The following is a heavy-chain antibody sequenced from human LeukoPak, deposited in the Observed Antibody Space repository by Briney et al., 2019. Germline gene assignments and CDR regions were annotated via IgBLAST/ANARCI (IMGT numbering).Heavy chain of an antibody. D-gene: IGHD2-21*01. V-gene: IGHV3-7*04. CDR2: ISQDGGEK. Sequence: PGGSLRLSCAGSGFTFSTYWMSWVRQAPGKGLEWVANISQDGGEKHYVDSVKGRFTISRDNAKDSLDLQLNSLRGEDTAVYYCARMYCGGGKCYLSYFDYWGQGTVVTVSS. CDR1: GFTFSTYW. CDR3: ARMYCGGGKCYLSYFDY. J-gene: IGHJ4*02.